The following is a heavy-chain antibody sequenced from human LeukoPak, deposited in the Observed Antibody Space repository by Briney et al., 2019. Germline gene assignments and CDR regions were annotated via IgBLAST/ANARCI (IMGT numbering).Heavy chain of an antibody. CDR3: ARGHLWFGY. Sequence: SEALSLTCAVYGGSFSGYYWSWIRQPPGKGLEWIGEINHSGSTNYNPSLKSRVTISVDTSKNQFSLKLSSVTAADTAVYYCARGHLWFGYWGQGTLVTVSS. V-gene: IGHV4-34*01. J-gene: IGHJ4*02. CDR2: INHSGST. D-gene: IGHD3-10*01. CDR1: GGSFSGYY.